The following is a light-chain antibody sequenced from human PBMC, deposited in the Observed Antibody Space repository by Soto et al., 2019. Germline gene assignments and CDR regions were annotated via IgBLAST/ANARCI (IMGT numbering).Light chain of an antibody. Sequence: AIRMTQSPSSLSASTGDRVTITCRASQGISSYLAWYQQKPGKAPKLLIYAASTLQSGVPSRFCRSGSGTDFTLTISRLQSEDFATYYCQQYYSYPLTFGGGTKVEIK. CDR1: QGISSY. CDR3: QQYYSYPLT. CDR2: AAS. J-gene: IGKJ4*01. V-gene: IGKV1-8*01.